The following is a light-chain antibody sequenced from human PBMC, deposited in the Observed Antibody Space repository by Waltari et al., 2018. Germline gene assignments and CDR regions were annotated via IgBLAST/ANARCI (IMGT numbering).Light chain of an antibody. Sequence: QSALTQPRSVSGSPGQSVTISYTGTSSYVGGSNYVSWYQKHPGKAPKLSIYAVTKRRSGVTDRCSGSKSGNTASLTISGLQAEDEADYYCCSYAGSYTWVFGGGTKLTVL. CDR3: CSYAGSYTWV. J-gene: IGLJ2*01. CDR2: AVT. V-gene: IGLV2-11*01. CDR1: SSYVGGSNY.